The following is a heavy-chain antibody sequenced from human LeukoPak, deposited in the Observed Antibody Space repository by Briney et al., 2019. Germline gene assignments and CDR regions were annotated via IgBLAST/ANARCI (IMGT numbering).Heavy chain of an antibody. CDR1: GGSFSNYD. CDR3: ARQYSGYSGGGLDY. Sequence: PSETLSLTCGVYGGSFSNYDWNWIRQPPGKGLEWIGEINHSGSTSYNPSLKSRVTISVDTSKNQFSLKLNSVTAADTALYYCARQYSGYSGGGLDYWGQGTLVTVSS. V-gene: IGHV4-34*01. J-gene: IGHJ4*02. CDR2: INHSGST. D-gene: IGHD2-15*01.